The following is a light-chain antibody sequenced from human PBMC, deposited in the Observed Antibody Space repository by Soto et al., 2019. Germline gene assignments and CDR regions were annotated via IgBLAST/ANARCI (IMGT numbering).Light chain of an antibody. CDR1: SSDVGGYNY. J-gene: IGLJ2*01. CDR2: EVS. V-gene: IGLV2-8*01. CDR3: SSYAGSNFVV. Sequence: QSALTQPPSASGSPGQSVTISCTGTSSDVGGYNYVSWYQQNPGKAPKLMIYEVSKRPSGVPDRFSASKSGNTASLTVSGLQPEDEADYYCSSYAGSNFVVFGGGTKLTVL.